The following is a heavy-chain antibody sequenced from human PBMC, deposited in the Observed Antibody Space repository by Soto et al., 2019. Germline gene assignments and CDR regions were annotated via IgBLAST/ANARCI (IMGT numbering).Heavy chain of an antibody. D-gene: IGHD2-2*01. CDR1: GYTFTSYD. V-gene: IGHV1-8*01. CDR3: ARGYCTTTICDPWFDP. J-gene: IGHJ5*02. Sequence: GASVKVSCKASGYTFTSYDINWVRQATGQGLEWMGWMNPNSGNTGYAQKFQGRVTMTRNTSISTAYMELSSLKASDTAMYYCARGYCTTTICDPWFDPWGQGTLVTVSS. CDR2: MNPNSGNT.